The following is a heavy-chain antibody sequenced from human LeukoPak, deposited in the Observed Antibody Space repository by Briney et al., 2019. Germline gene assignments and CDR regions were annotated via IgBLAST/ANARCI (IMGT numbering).Heavy chain of an antibody. CDR1: GFTFSSYA. V-gene: IGHV3-64D*09. D-gene: IGHD3-22*01. CDR2: ISRNGGST. J-gene: IGHJ4*02. Sequence: GGSLRLSCSASGFTFSSYAMHWVRQAPGKGLEYVSAISRNGGSTYYADSVKGRFTISRDNSKNTLYLQMSSLRAEDTAVYYCVKGKYYYDSSGYPLSNYFDYWGQGTLVTVSS. CDR3: VKGKYYYDSSGYPLSNYFDY.